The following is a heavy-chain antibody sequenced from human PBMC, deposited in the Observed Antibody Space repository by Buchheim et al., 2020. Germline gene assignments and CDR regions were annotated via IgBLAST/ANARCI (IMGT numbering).Heavy chain of an antibody. Sequence: EVQLLESGGGLVQPGGSLRLSCAASGFPFNTYAMSWVRQAPGKGLEWVSTITGTADNTYYADSVKGRFTISRANSKNTLYLQMNSLGAEDTAVYYCAKDWRYYGSGSYSAFDYWGQGTL. CDR3: AKDWRYYGSGSYSAFDY. CDR2: ITGTADNT. J-gene: IGHJ4*02. D-gene: IGHD3-10*01. CDR1: GFPFNTYA. V-gene: IGHV3-23*01.